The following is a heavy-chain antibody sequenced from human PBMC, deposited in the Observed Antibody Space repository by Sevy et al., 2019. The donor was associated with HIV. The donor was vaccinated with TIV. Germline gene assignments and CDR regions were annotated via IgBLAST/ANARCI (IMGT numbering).Heavy chain of an antibody. CDR1: GFTFCDYY. J-gene: IGHJ4*02. Sequence: GGSLRLSCAASGFTFCDYYMNWVCQAPGKGLEWVSSISGRSSYIHYADSVRGRFTISRDNAKNSLYLQMNSLRADDTAVFFCARDGGCSSTSCLVYYDSWGQGALVTVSS. V-gene: IGHV3-21*06. CDR2: ISGRSSYI. D-gene: IGHD2-2*01. CDR3: ARDGGCSSTSCLVYYDS.